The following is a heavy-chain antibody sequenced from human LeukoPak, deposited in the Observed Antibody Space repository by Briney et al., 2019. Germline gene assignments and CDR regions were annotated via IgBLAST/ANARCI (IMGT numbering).Heavy chain of an antibody. CDR2: ISYDGSNK. D-gene: IGHD1-26*01. Sequence: GRSLRLSCAASGFTFSSCAMHWVRQAPGKGLEWVAVISYDGSNKYYADSVKGRFTISRDNSKNTLYLQMNSLRAEDTAVYYCARVGATKTHYYYYGMDVWGQGTTVTVSS. J-gene: IGHJ6*02. CDR1: GFTFSSCA. CDR3: ARVGATKTHYYYYGMDV. V-gene: IGHV3-30*04.